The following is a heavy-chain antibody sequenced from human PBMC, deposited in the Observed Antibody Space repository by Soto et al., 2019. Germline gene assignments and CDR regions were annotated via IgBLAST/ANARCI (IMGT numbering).Heavy chain of an antibody. CDR3: VSTINGYFEY. J-gene: IGHJ4*02. CDR2: IYPGDSET. D-gene: IGHD3-9*01. V-gene: IGHV5-51*01. Sequence: GESLKISCNGSGHSFVTHWIGWVRQMPGKGLEWMGIIYPGDSETKYSPSFQGQVTISADKSISTAYLQWSSLKASDTALYYCVSTINGYFEYWGQGTLVTVSS. CDR1: GHSFVTHW.